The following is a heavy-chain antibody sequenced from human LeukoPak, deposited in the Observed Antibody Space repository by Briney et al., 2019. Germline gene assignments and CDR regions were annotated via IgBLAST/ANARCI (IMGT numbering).Heavy chain of an antibody. Sequence: ASVKVSCKASGYTFTSYYMHWVRQAPGQGLEWMGIINPSGGSTSYAQKFQGRVTMTEDTSTDTAYMELSSLRSEDTAVYYCATDILDRQNYWGQGTLVTVSS. CDR2: INPSGGST. CDR1: GYTFTSYY. J-gene: IGHJ4*02. CDR3: ATDILDRQNY. V-gene: IGHV1-46*01.